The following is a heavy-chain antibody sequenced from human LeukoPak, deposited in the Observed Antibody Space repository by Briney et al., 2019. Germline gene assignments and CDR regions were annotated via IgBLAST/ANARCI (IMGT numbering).Heavy chain of an antibody. CDR2: MWDDGTNE. V-gene: IGHV3-33*01. CDR3: ARDGAATLFDY. D-gene: IGHD6-13*01. J-gene: IGHJ4*02. Sequence: GTSLRLSCTASGFNFGIYAMHWVRQAPGKGLEWVAVMWDDGTNEYYAESVKGRFTISRDNGKRTLYLQMNSLRVEDTAVYYCARDGAATLFDYWGQGTLVTVSS. CDR1: GFNFGIYA.